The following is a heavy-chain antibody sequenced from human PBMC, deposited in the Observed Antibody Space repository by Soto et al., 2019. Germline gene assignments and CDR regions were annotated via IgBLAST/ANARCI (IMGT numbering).Heavy chain of an antibody. Sequence: ASVKVSCKASGYTFTSYAMHWVRQAPGQRLEWMGWINAGNGNTKYSQKFQGRVTITRDTSASTAYMELSSLRSEDTAVYYCARDRFYGDLSSHSFTRARGFDPWGQGTLVTVYS. CDR2: INAGNGNT. V-gene: IGHV1-3*01. CDR3: ARDRFYGDLSSHSFTRARGFDP. J-gene: IGHJ5*02. CDR1: GYTFTSYA. D-gene: IGHD4-17*01.